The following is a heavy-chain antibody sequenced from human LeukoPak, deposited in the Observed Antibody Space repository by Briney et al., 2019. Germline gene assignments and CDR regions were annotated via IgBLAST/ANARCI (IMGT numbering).Heavy chain of an antibody. J-gene: IGHJ4*02. D-gene: IGHD4-17*01. CDR1: GGSISSSSYY. Sequence: SETLSLTCTVSGGSISSSSYYWGWIRQPPGRGLEWIGSIYYSGSTYYNPSLKSRVTISVDTSKNQFSLKLSSVTAADTAVYYCAGEVHDYGVNDYWGQGTLVTASS. V-gene: IGHV4-39*01. CDR2: IYYSGST. CDR3: AGEVHDYGVNDY.